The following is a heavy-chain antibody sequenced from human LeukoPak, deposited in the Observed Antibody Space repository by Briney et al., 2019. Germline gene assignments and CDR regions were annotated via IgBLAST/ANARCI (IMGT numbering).Heavy chain of an antibody. CDR2: ISSDGSTI. V-gene: IGHV3-48*03. CDR1: GFXFSSYE. D-gene: IGHD3-3*01. Sequence: PGGSLRLSCAASGFXFSSYEINWVRQAPGKGLKWVSYISSDGSTIYYADSVKGRFTISRDNAKNSLYLQMNSLRAEDTAVYYCARGRVVPRLTDYWGQGTLVTVSS. J-gene: IGHJ4*02. CDR3: ARGRVVPRLTDY.